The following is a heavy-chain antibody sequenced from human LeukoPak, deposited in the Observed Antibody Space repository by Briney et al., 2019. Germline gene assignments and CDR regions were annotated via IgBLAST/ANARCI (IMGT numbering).Heavy chain of an antibody. CDR2: IYYSGST. CDR3: ATRPLSTDYYMDV. Sequence: SETLSLTCTVSGGSISSSSYYWGWIRQPPGKGLEWIGSIYYSGSTYYNPSLKSRVTISVDTSKNQFSLKLSSVTAADTAVYYSATRPLSTDYYMDVWGKGTTVTVSS. V-gene: IGHV4-39*01. CDR1: GGSISSSSYY. J-gene: IGHJ6*03. D-gene: IGHD2/OR15-2a*01.